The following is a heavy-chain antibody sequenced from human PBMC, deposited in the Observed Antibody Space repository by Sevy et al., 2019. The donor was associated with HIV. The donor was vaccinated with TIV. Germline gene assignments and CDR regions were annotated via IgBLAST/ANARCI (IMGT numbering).Heavy chain of an antibody. J-gene: IGHJ4*02. V-gene: IGHV3-7*01. CDR3: GRLVAAAGTGGGGY. CDR2: IKQDGSEK. D-gene: IGHD6-13*01. Sequence: GGSLRLSCAASGFTFSSYWMSWVRQAPGKGLEWVANIKQDGSEKYYVDSVKGRFTISRDNAKNSLYLQMNSLRAEDTAGYYGGRLVAAAGTGGGGYWGQGTLVTVSS. CDR1: GFTFSSYW.